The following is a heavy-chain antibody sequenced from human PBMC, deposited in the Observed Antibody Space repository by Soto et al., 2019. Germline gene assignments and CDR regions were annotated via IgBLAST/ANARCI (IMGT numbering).Heavy chain of an antibody. Sequence: ASVKVSCKASGYTFTSYAMHWVRQAPGQRLEWMGWINAGNGNTKYSQKFQGRVTITRDTSASTAYMELSGLRSEDTAVYYCVRPLGSGWGSYFDYWGQGTLVTVSS. J-gene: IGHJ4*02. CDR2: INAGNGNT. CDR1: GYTFTSYA. CDR3: VRPLGSGWGSYFDY. D-gene: IGHD6-19*01. V-gene: IGHV1-3*01.